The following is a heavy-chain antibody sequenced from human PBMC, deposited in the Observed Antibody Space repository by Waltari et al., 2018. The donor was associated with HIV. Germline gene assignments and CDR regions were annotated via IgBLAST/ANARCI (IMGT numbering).Heavy chain of an antibody. D-gene: IGHD3-3*01. J-gene: IGHJ6*02. CDR3: ARGPPNDLWPPQTRHMDV. CDR1: AYTFTGYD. V-gene: IGHV1-8*01. Sequence: QVQLVQSGTEVKKPGASVKVSCKASAYTFTGYDLNLVRQATGQGLEWMGWMNPESGNTAYAHKFQGRVTMTRNTSIRTAYMELTSLRSEDTAVYYCARGPPNDLWPPQTRHMDVWGQGTTVTVSS. CDR2: MNPESGNT.